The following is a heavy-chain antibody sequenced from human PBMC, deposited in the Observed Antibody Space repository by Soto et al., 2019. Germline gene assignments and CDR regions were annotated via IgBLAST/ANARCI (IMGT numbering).Heavy chain of an antibody. CDR2: IYYSGST. CDR3: AREHRPDDAFDI. Sequence: SETLSLTCTVSGGSVSSGSYYWRWIRQPPGKGLEWIGYIYYSGSTNYNPSLKSRVTISVDTSKNQFSLKLSSVTAADTAVYYCAREHRPDDAFDIWGQGTRVTV. CDR1: GGSVSSGSYY. D-gene: IGHD2-21*01. J-gene: IGHJ3*02. V-gene: IGHV4-61*01.